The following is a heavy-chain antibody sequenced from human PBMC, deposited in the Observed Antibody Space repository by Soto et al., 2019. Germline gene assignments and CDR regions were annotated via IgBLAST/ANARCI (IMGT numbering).Heavy chain of an antibody. J-gene: IGHJ4*02. V-gene: IGHV3-23*01. CDR2: ASGSGRTT. Sequence: EVQLLESGGGLVQPGGSRRLSCVASGFVFSTYAMSWVRQAPGKGLEWVSAASGSGRTTFFAESVRGRFTISRDNSKNTLYLQMNSLRAEDTAVYSCVKARGAGSHTAYHFDSWGQGTLVSVSS. D-gene: IGHD4-17*01. CDR3: VKARGAGSHTAYHFDS. CDR1: GFVFSTYA.